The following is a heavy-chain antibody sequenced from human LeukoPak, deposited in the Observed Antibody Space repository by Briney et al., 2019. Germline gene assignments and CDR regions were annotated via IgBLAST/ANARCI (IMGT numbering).Heavy chain of an antibody. CDR1: GFTFSSYG. CDR3: ARDHADPRWGPEY. V-gene: IGHV3-33*01. CDR2: MWYDGINK. J-gene: IGHJ4*02. Sequence: GGSLRLSCATSGFTFSSYGIHWVRQAPGQGLEWVAIMWYDGINKYYADSVKGRFTLSRDNSKNTLYLQMNSLRAEDTAVYYCARDHADPRWGPEYWGQGTLVTVSS. D-gene: IGHD3-16*01.